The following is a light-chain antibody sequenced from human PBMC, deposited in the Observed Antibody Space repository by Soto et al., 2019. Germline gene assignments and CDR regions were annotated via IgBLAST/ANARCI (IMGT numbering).Light chain of an antibody. V-gene: IGKV3-15*01. J-gene: IGKJ1*01. CDR1: QSISSH. CDR3: QQYHYWWA. Sequence: EIVMTQSPATLSVSPGERATLSCRASQSISSHLAWYQQKPGQAPRLLLHGASTSATGIPARFSGSGSGTEFTLVISSLQSEDFAVYYCQQYHYWWAFGQGTKVEIK. CDR2: GAS.